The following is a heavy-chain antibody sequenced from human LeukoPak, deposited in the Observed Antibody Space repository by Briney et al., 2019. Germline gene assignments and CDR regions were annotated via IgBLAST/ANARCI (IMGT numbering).Heavy chain of an antibody. D-gene: IGHD2-21*02. Sequence: SETLSLTCTVSGGSISSARHYWSWSRQLPGKGLEWIGCIYYGGTTYYHPSLKSRVTISIDTSKNLFSLKLTSVTAADTAVYYCAREGGHTSYCGGDCYSPWGQGTLVTVSS. V-gene: IGHV4-31*03. CDR2: IYYGGTT. CDR3: AREGGHTSYCGGDCYSP. CDR1: GGSISSARHY. J-gene: IGHJ5*02.